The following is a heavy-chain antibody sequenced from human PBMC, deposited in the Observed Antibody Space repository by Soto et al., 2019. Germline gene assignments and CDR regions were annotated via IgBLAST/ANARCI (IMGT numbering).Heavy chain of an antibody. CDR2: IYYSGST. D-gene: IGHD6-13*01. CDR1: GGSISSYY. V-gene: IGHV4-59*01. CDR3: AREGSSSSWYASGAFDI. J-gene: IGHJ3*02. Sequence: SETLSLTCTVSGGSISSYYWSWIRQPPGEGLEWIGYIYYSGSTNYNPSLKSRVTISVVTSKNQFSLKLSSVTAADTAVYYCAREGSSSSWYASGAFDIWGQGTMVTVSS.